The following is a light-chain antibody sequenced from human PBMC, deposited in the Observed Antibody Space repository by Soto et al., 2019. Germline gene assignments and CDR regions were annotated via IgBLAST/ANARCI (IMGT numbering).Light chain of an antibody. CDR2: DGL. Sequence: DIQMTQSPSTLSASVGDRVSITCRASQSISSWLAWYQQKPATDPMLFIYDGLRLGGAVTSRCSGSGSETAFTLTISHLQSEDSTVYSRHQYHNSWAFGQGTKVDI. CDR1: QSISSW. J-gene: IGKJ1*01. V-gene: IGKV1-5*01. CDR3: HQYHNSWA.